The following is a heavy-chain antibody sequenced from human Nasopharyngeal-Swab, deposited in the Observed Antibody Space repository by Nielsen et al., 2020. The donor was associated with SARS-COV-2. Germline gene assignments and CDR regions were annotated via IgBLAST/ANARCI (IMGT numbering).Heavy chain of an antibody. D-gene: IGHD3-10*01. V-gene: IGHV3-23*01. Sequence: GESLKISCAASGFTFSGYAMSWVRQAPGKGPEWVSGINSPGGTYYRDCVKGRFTISKDNSQNTLYLQMDSLRAEDTAIYYCEKDYPELVGSSSIVDYWGQGSQVTVAS. CDR2: INSPGGT. J-gene: IGHJ4*02. CDR1: GFTFSGYA. CDR3: EKDYPELVGSSSIVDY.